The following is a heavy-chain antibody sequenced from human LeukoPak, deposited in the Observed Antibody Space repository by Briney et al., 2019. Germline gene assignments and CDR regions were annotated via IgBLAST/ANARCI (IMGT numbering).Heavy chain of an antibody. Sequence: GGSLRLSCAASGFTFSSYWMSWVRQAPGKGLEWVANITQDGSEKYYVDSVKGRFTISRDNAKNSLYLQMNSLRAEDTAVYYCARTYSSSHPAVNGNDYWGQGTLVTVSS. CDR1: GFTFSSYW. V-gene: IGHV3-7*01. D-gene: IGHD6-13*01. J-gene: IGHJ4*02. CDR3: ARTYSSSHPAVNGNDY. CDR2: ITQDGSEK.